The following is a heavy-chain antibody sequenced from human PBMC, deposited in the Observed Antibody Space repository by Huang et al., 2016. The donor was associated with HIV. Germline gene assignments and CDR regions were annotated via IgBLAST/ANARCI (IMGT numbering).Heavy chain of an antibody. CDR2: ISSSGSYI. CDR1: GFTFSSYT. Sequence: EVQLVESGGGLVKPGGSLRLSCAASGFTFSSYTMNWVRPATGKGLEGVSSISSSGSYIYYAISVKDRFTISRDNTRNSLYLQLNSRGAEDTAVYYCASGGDYGDYLKYWGQGTLVTVSS. CDR3: ASGGDYGDYLKY. J-gene: IGHJ4*02. V-gene: IGHV3-21*01. D-gene: IGHD4-17*01.